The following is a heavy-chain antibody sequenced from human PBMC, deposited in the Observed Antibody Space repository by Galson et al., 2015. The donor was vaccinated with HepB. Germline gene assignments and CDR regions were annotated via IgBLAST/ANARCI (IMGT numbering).Heavy chain of an antibody. J-gene: IGHJ6*02. V-gene: IGHV6-1*01. CDR2: TYYRSKWYN. CDR1: GDSVSSNSAA. D-gene: IGHD2-15*01. Sequence: CAISGDSVSSNSAAWNRIRQSPSRGLEWLGRTYYRSKWYNDYAVSVKSRITINPDTSKNQFSLQLNSVTPEDTAVYYCARAYTKYCSGGSCYSDYGMDVWGQGTTVTVSS. CDR3: ARAYTKYCSGGSCYSDYGMDV.